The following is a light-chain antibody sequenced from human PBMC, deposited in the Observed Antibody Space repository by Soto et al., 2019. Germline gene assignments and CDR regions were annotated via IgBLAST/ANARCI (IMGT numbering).Light chain of an antibody. CDR2: YDS. CDR1: NIGSKS. J-gene: IGLJ2*01. Sequence: SYELTQPPSVSVAPGKTARITCGGKNIGSKSVHWYTQKPGQAPVLVIYYDSDRPSGIPERFSGSNSGNTATLTISRVEAGDEADYYCQVWDSSSDHVVFGGGTKLTVL. V-gene: IGLV3-21*04. CDR3: QVWDSSSDHVV.